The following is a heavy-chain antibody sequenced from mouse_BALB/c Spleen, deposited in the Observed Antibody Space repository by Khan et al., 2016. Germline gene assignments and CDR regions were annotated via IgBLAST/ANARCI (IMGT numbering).Heavy chain of an antibody. CDR3: AGGGLRSMDS. V-gene: IGHV14-3*02. CDR1: GFNIKDTY. Sequence: VQLQQSGAEHVKPGASVKLSCTASGFNIKDTYMYWVKQRPKQGLEWIGRIDPANGNTKYDPKFQGKATMTSDTSSNTACLQLSSLTAEDTAVYYCAGGGLRSMDSWGQGTSVTVSS. D-gene: IGHD1-1*01. CDR2: IDPANGNT. J-gene: IGHJ4*01.